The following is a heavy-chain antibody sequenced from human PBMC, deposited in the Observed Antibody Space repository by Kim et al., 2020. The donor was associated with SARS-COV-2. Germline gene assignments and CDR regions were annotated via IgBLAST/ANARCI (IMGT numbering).Heavy chain of an antibody. CDR3: AKVLDYYDSSGYYFSYWYFDR. CDR2: ISGSGGST. CDR1: GFTFSSYA. D-gene: IGHD3-22*01. Sequence: GGSLRLSCAASGFTFSSYAMSWVRQAPGKGLEWVSAISGSGGSTYYADSVKGRFTISRDNSKNTLYLQMNSLRAEDTAVYYCAKVLDYYDSSGYYFSYWYFDRWGRGTLVTVSS. J-gene: IGHJ2*01. V-gene: IGHV3-23*01.